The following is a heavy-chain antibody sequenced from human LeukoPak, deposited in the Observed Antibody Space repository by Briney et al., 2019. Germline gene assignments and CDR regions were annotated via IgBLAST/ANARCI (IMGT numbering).Heavy chain of an antibody. D-gene: IGHD3-22*01. V-gene: IGHV3-30*03. J-gene: IGHJ4*02. CDR3: ATGDLDSSGYYDY. CDR1: GFTFNNYG. CDR2: ISYDGRNI. Sequence: GGSLRLSCAASGFTFNNYGMHWVRQAPGKGLEWVAVISYDGRNIHYPDSVKGRFTISRDNSKNTLYLQMNSLRAEDTAVYYCATGDLDSSGYYDYWGQGTLVTVSS.